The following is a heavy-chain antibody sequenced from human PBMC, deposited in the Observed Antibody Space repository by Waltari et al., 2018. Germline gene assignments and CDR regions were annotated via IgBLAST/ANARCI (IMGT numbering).Heavy chain of an antibody. D-gene: IGHD6-19*01. CDR2: IRYDGSNK. CDR3: AKWLGTFFDY. V-gene: IGHV3-30*02. J-gene: IGHJ4*02. CDR1: GFTFSSYG. Sequence: QVQLVESGGGVVQPGGSLRLSCAASGFTFSSYGMHWVRQAPGKGLEWVAFIRYDGSNKYYADSVKGRFTISRDNSKNTLYLQMNSLRAEDTAVYYCAKWLGTFFDYWGQGTLVTVSS.